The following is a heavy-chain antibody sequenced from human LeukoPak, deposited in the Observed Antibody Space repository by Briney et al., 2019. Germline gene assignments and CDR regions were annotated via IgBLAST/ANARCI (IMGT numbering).Heavy chain of an antibody. J-gene: IGHJ6*02. Sequence: KPSETLSLTCAVYGGSFSGYYWSWIRQPPGKGLEWIGEINHSGSTNYNPSLKSRVTISVDTSKNQFSLKLSSVTAADTAVYYCARRTGYYDSSGYKPTRYYYYGMDVRGQGTTVTVSS. CDR2: INHSGST. D-gene: IGHD3-22*01. V-gene: IGHV4-34*01. CDR3: ARRTGYYDSSGYKPTRYYYYGMDV. CDR1: GGSFSGYY.